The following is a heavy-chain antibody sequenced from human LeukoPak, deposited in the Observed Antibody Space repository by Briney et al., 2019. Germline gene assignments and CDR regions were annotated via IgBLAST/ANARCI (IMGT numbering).Heavy chain of an antibody. J-gene: IGHJ4*02. CDR2: IYTGGST. D-gene: IGHD6-13*01. V-gene: IGHV4-61*02. Sequence: SQTLSLTCTVSGGSISSGSYYWSWIRQPAGKGLEWIGRIYTGGSTNYNPSLKSRVTISVDTSKNQFSLKLSSVTAADTAVYYCARETPLVIAAAGTFNDYWGQGTLVTVSS. CDR3: ARETPLVIAAAGTFNDY. CDR1: GGSISSGSYY.